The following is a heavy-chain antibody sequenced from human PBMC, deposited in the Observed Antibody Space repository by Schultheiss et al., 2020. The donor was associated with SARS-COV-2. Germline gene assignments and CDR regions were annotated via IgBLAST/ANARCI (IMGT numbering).Heavy chain of an antibody. J-gene: IGHJ4*02. CDR3: ATDSGGYSSGWSGGY. CDR1: GYTFTGYY. V-gene: IGHV1-18*04. D-gene: IGHD6-19*01. Sequence: ASVKVSCKASGYTFTGYYMHWVRQAPGQGLEWMGWISAYNGNTNYAQKLQGRVTMTTDTSTSTAYMELSSLRSEDTAVYYCATDSGGYSSGWSGGYWGQGTLVTVSS. CDR2: ISAYNGNT.